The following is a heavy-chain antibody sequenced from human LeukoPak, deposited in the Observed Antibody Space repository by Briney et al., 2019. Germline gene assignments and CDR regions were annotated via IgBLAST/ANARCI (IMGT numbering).Heavy chain of an antibody. Sequence: SETLSLTCAVYGGSFSGYYWSWIRQPPGKGLEWIGEINHSGSTNYNPSLKSRVTISVDTSKNQFSLKLSSVTAADTAVYYCARRYSGSDYWGQGTLVTVSS. V-gene: IGHV4-34*01. CDR2: INHSGST. J-gene: IGHJ4*02. D-gene: IGHD5-12*01. CDR1: GGSFSGYY. CDR3: ARRYSGSDY.